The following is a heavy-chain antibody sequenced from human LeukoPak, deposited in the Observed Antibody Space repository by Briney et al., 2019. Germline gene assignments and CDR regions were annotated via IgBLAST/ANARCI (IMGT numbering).Heavy chain of an antibody. CDR2: ISGSGGST. D-gene: IGHD3-22*01. CDR3: AKDVKSYYDSSGYYHFDY. Sequence: GGSLRLSCAASGFTFSSYAMSWVRQAPGKGLEWVSAISGSGGSTYYADSVKGRFTISRDNSKNTLYLQMNSLRAEDTAVYYCAKDVKSYYDSSGYYHFDYWGQGTLVTVSS. J-gene: IGHJ4*02. V-gene: IGHV3-23*01. CDR1: GFTFSSYA.